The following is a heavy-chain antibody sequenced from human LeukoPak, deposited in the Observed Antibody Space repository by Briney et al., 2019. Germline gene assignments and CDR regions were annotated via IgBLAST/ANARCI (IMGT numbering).Heavy chain of an antibody. CDR3: ARDLRGVQLWLPESPFDY. CDR1: GFTFSSHS. J-gene: IGHJ4*02. V-gene: IGHV3-21*01. Sequence: PGGSLRLSCAASGFTFSSHSMNWVRQAPGKWLEWVSSISSSSSYIYYADSVKGRFTISRDNAKNSLYLQMNSLRAEDTAVYYCARDLRGVQLWLPESPFDYWGQGTLVTVSS. CDR2: ISSSSSYI. D-gene: IGHD5-18*01.